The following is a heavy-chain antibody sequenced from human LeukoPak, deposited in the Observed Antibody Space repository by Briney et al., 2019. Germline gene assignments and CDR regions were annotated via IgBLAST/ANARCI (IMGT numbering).Heavy chain of an antibody. CDR2: IYYSGST. J-gene: IGHJ5*02. CDR3: ARALLWFEISP. D-gene: IGHD3-10*01. V-gene: IGHV4-59*01. CDR1: GGSISSYY. Sequence: PSETLSLTCTVSGGSISSYYWSWIRQPPGKGLEWIGHIYYSGSTNYNPSLKSRVTISVDTSKNQFSLKLSSVTAADTAVYYCARALLWFEISPWGQGTLVTVSS.